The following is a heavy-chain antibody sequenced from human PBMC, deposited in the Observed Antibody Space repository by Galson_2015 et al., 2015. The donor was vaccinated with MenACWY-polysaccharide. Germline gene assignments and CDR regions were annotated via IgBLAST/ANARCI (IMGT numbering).Heavy chain of an antibody. CDR1: GFSFRTYS. CDR2: ISYDGSNK. V-gene: IGHV3-30*18. CDR3: AKGSYDFWSGYVNWFDP. Sequence: SLRLSCAGSGFSFRTYSMHWVRQAPGKGLEWVAVISYDGSNKYYADSVKGRFTISRDNSKNTLYLQMNSLRAEDTAVYYCAKGSYDFWSGYVNWFDPWGQGTLVTVSS. D-gene: IGHD3-3*01. J-gene: IGHJ5*02.